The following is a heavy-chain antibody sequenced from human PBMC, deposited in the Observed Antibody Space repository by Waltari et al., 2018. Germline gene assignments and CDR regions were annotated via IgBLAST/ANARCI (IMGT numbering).Heavy chain of an antibody. CDR3: ARDPGFSEFDL. Sequence: EVQLVESGGGLVQPGGSLRLSCAASGFPFNFDWMSWVRQAPGKGLEFVANINQDGSEKSYVDSVKGRFTISRDNAKNSMSLQMSSLRAEDAAVYYCARDPGFSEFDLWGQGTLVSISA. CDR2: INQDGSEK. CDR1: GFPFNFDW. J-gene: IGHJ3*01. V-gene: IGHV3-7*01.